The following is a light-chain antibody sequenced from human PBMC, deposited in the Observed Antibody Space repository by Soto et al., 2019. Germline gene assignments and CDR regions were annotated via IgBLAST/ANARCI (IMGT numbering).Light chain of an antibody. V-gene: IGLV1-44*01. CDR1: SSNIGSNT. CDR3: AAWDDSLNTHV. Sequence: QSVLTQPPSASGTPGQTITISCSGRSSNIGSNTVNWYQQLAGTAPKLLIFGNNQRPSGVPDRFSGSKSGTSVSLAISGLRSEDEADYYCAAWDDSLNTHVFGGGTKVTVL. J-gene: IGLJ2*01. CDR2: GNN.